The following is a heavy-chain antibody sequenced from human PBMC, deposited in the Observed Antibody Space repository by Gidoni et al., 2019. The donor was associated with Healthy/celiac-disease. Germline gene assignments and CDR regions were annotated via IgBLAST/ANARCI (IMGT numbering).Heavy chain of an antibody. Sequence: QITLKESGPTLVKPTQTLTLTGTFSGFSLSTSGVGVGWIRQPPGKALEWLALIYWDDDKRYSPSLKSRLTITKDTSKNQVVLTMTNMDPVDTATYYCAHFEGGWLQGEFGYWGQGTLVTVSS. CDR2: IYWDDDK. V-gene: IGHV2-5*02. CDR1: GFSLSTSGVG. J-gene: IGHJ4*02. D-gene: IGHD5-12*01. CDR3: AHFEGGWLQGEFGY.